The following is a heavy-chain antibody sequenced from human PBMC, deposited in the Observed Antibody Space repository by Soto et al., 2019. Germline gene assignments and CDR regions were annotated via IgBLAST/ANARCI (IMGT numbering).Heavy chain of an antibody. CDR3: ASCGDSHGYFKH. V-gene: IGHV5-51*01. Sequence: GESLKISCKGSGYSFSNYWIGWVRQMPGKGLEWMGIVYPGDSDTRYSPSFQGQVTISADTSINIAYLQWSSLKASDSAMYYCASCGDSHGYFKHWGQGTLVTVSS. CDR1: GYSFSNYW. J-gene: IGHJ1*01. CDR2: VYPGDSDT. D-gene: IGHD3-22*01.